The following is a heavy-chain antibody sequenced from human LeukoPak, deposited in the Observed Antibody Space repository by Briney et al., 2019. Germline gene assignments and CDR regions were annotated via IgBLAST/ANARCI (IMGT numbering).Heavy chain of an antibody. CDR2: ISGGGGTT. CDR1: GFTFSNYA. CDR3: AKVRGIVVLPVSDY. D-gene: IGHD2-2*01. V-gene: IGHV3-23*01. J-gene: IGHJ4*02. Sequence: PGGSLRLSCAASGFTFSNYAMTWVRQAPGKGLEWVSAISGGGGTTYYADSVKDRFTTSRDISKNTLYLQMNSLRAGDTAVYYCAKVRGIVVLPVSDYWGQGTLVTVSS.